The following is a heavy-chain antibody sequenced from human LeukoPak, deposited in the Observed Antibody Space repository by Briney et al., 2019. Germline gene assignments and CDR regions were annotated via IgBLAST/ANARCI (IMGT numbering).Heavy chain of an antibody. CDR3: ASSGIAAAGKGGYYYYYYGMDV. CDR1: GGSISSSSYF. D-gene: IGHD6-13*01. J-gene: IGHJ6*02. Sequence: PSETLSLTCTVSGGSISSSSYFWNWIRQPAGKGLEWIGRIYTTGSTSYNPSLKSRVTISVDTSMNQFSLKLSSVTAADTAVYYCASSGIAAAGKGGYYYYYYGMDVWGQGTTVTVSS. CDR2: IYTTGST. V-gene: IGHV4-61*02.